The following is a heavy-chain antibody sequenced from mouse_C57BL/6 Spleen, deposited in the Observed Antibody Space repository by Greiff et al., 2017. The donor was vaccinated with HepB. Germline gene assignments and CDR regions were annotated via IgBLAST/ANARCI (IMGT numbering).Heavy chain of an antibody. J-gene: IGHJ4*01. CDR3: ARVYNYAMDY. Sequence: QVHVKQSGPELVKPGASVKISCKASGYAFSSSWMNWVKQRPGKGLEWIGRIYPGDGDTNYNGKFKGKATLTADKSSSTAYMQLSSLTSEDSAVYFCARVYNYAMDYWGQGTSVTVSS. V-gene: IGHV1-82*01. CDR1: GYAFSSSW. D-gene: IGHD2-12*01. CDR2: IYPGDGDT.